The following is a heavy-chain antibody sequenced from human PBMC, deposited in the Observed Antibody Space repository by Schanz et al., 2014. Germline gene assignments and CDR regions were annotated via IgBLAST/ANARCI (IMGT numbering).Heavy chain of an antibody. V-gene: IGHV3-48*04. CDR3: AKDGRLPYYGTGSDFDY. J-gene: IGHJ4*02. D-gene: IGHD3-22*01. CDR1: GFAFNNYG. Sequence: EVQLAESGGGVVQPGRSLRLSCAASGFAFNNYGMHWVRQAPGKGLEWVSDISDSGDSTHYADSVKGRFTISRDNAKNSLFLQMNSLSAEDTAVYYCAKDGRLPYYGTGSDFDYWGQGTLVAVSS. CDR2: ISDSGDST.